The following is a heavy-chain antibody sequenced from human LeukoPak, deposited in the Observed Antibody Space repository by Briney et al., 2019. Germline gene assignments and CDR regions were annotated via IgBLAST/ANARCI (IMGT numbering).Heavy chain of an antibody. D-gene: IGHD2/OR15-2a*01. CDR1: GFTFSSHN. Sequence: GGSLRLSCAASGFTFSSHNMNWVRQAPGKGLEWVSYISSSSSTIFYADSVKGRFTISRDNAKNSLYLQMNSLRAEDTAVYYCARGSYNCNGNSCPQYYYYMDVWGEGTTVTVSS. V-gene: IGHV3-48*04. CDR3: ARGSYNCNGNSCPQYYYYMDV. J-gene: IGHJ6*03. CDR2: ISSSSSTI.